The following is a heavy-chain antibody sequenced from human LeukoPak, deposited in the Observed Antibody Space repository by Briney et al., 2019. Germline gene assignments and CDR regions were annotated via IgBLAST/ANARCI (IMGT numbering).Heavy chain of an antibody. CDR2: IYYSGST. Sequence: PSETLSLTXTVSGGSISSYYWSWIRQPPGKGLEWIGEIYYSGSTNYNPSPKSRVTISVDTSKNPFSLRLSYVTAAHTAVYYCATSAWGAGSYFYFDYWGQGTLVTVSS. V-gene: IGHV4-59*01. CDR3: ATSAWGAGSYFYFDY. CDR1: GGSISSYY. J-gene: IGHJ4*02. D-gene: IGHD3-10*01.